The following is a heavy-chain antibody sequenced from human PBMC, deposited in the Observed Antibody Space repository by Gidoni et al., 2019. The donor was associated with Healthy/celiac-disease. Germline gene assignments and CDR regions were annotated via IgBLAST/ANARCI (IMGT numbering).Heavy chain of an antibody. J-gene: IGHJ6*02. Sequence: EVQLLESGGGLVQPGGSLRLSCAASGFTFSSYAMSWVRQAPGKGLEWVSAISGSGGSTYYADSVKGRFTISRDNSKNTLYLQMNSLRAEDTAVYYCANVDTAMVPHYYYYGMDVWGQGTTVTVSS. CDR3: ANVDTAMVPHYYYYGMDV. CDR2: ISGSGGST. D-gene: IGHD5-18*01. CDR1: GFTFSSYA. V-gene: IGHV3-23*01.